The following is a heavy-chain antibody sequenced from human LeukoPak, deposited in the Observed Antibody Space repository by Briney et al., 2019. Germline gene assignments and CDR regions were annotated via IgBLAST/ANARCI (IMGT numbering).Heavy chain of an antibody. D-gene: IGHD6-19*01. Sequence: GASVKVSCKASGYRFSDHGITWVRQAPGQGLEWMGWISGYDGNTNYAQKLQGRVTMTTDTSTSTAYMELRSLRSDDTAVFYCARDVTGSGWYRDDFDYWGQGTLVTVSS. CDR1: GYRFSDHG. CDR3: ARDVTGSGWYRDDFDY. J-gene: IGHJ4*02. CDR2: ISGYDGNT. V-gene: IGHV1-18*01.